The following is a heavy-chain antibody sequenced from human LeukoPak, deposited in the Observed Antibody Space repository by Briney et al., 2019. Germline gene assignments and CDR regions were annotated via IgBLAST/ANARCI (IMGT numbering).Heavy chain of an antibody. J-gene: IGHJ4*02. CDR2: ISSSSTHI. CDR3: ARSEHSSSSFDY. V-gene: IGHV3-21*01. D-gene: IGHD6-6*01. Sequence: PGGSLRLSCAASGLTVSSYMNWVRQAPGKGLEWVSYISSSSTHIYYADSVKGRFTISRDNARNSLYLQMNSLRAEDTAIYYCARSEHSSSSFDYWGQGTLVTVSS. CDR1: GLTVSSY.